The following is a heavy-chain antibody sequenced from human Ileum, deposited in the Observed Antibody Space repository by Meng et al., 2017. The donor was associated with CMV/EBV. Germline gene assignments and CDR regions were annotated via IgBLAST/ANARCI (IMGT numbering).Heavy chain of an antibody. CDR1: VSSTSQTV. V-gene: IGHV4-4*07. D-gene: IGHD2-21*02. CDR3: ARWVTGSPGFDC. CDR2: IHSSGDT. Sequence: LQDAGPVRLKPTATLSPTLSVLVSSTSQTVWNWLRQTAGKGLERIVRIHSSGDTYYNTSLKSRVTISLDTSRNQFFLMLNSVTAADTAMYYCARWVTGSPGFDCSGQGTLVTVSS. J-gene: IGHJ4*02.